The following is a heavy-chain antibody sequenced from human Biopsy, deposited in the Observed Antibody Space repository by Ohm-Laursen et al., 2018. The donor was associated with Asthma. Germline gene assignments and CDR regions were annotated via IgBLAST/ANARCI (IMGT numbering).Heavy chain of an antibody. CDR3: ARDMNRDGWYFDY. V-gene: IGHV3-30-3*01. CDR1: GFTFSTYA. J-gene: IGHJ4*02. Sequence: SLRLSCTASGFTFSTYAMHWARQAPGKGLGWVAVISYDGSNKYYADSVKGRFTISRDNSKNTLYLQVNSLRGDDTAVYYCARDMNRDGWYFDYWGQGTLVTVSS. CDR2: ISYDGSNK. D-gene: IGHD5-24*01.